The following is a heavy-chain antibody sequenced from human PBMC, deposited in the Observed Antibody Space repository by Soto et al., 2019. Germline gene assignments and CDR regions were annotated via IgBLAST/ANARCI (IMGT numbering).Heavy chain of an antibody. V-gene: IGHV3-48*03. CDR2: ISSSGSTI. J-gene: IGHJ6*02. D-gene: IGHD4-17*01. CDR3: ARAYGDYYGMDV. Sequence: EVQLVESGGGLVQPGGSLRLSCAASGFTFSSYEMNWVRQAPGKGLEGVSYISSSGSTIYYADSVKGRFTISRDNAKNPLYLQTNNLRAEDTDVYYCARAYGDYYGMDVWGQGTTVTVSS. CDR1: GFTFSSYE.